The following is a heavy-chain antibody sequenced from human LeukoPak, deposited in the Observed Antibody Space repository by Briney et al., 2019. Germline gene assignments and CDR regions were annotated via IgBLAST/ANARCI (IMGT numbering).Heavy chain of an antibody. CDR1: GGSFSGYY. CDR2: INHSGST. CDR3: ARGVSDYVWGSYRSGSNWFDP. D-gene: IGHD3-16*02. J-gene: IGHJ5*02. V-gene: IGHV4-34*01. Sequence: SETLSLTCAVYGGSFSGYYWSWIRQPPGKGLEWIGEINHSGSTNYNPSLKSRVTISVDTSKNQFSLKLSSVTAADTAVYDCARGVSDYVWGSYRSGSNWFDPWGQGTLVTVSS.